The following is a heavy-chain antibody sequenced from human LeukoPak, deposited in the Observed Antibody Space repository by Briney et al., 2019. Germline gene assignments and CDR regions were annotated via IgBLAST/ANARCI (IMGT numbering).Heavy chain of an antibody. D-gene: IGHD1-1*01. Sequence: PGGSLRLSCAASGFTFSSYAMHWVRQAPGKGLEWVSSISSSSSYIYYADSVKGRFTISRDNAKNSLYLQMNSLRAEDTAVYYCARDLGTTEFDYWGQGTLVTVSS. CDR2: ISSSSSYI. V-gene: IGHV3-21*01. CDR3: ARDLGTTEFDY. J-gene: IGHJ4*02. CDR1: GFTFSSYA.